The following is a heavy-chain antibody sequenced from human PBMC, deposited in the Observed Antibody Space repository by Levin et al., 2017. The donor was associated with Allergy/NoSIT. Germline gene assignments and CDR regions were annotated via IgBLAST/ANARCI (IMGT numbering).Heavy chain of an antibody. D-gene: IGHD1-26*01. CDR2: ISSTSSYA. Sequence: GGSLRLSCEASGFSFSDSYMTWVRQAPGKGLEWVSYISSTSSYANYADSVKGRFTISRDNAKNSLYLQMNSLGAEDTALYHCARVVYSGSSYYFDYWGQGTLVTVSS. J-gene: IGHJ4*02. V-gene: IGHV3-11*05. CDR1: GFSFSDSY. CDR3: ARVVYSGSSYYFDY.